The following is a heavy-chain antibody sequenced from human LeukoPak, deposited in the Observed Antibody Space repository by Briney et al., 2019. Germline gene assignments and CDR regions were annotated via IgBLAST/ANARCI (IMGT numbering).Heavy chain of an antibody. J-gene: IGHJ4*02. D-gene: IGHD3-22*01. V-gene: IGHV1-2*02. CDR1: GYTFTGYY. CDR3: ARMRAVPYCDSSGRFDY. Sequence: ASVKVSCKASGYTFTGYYMHWVRQAPGQGLEWMGWINPNSGGTNYAQKFQGRVTMTRDTSISTAYMELSRLRSDDTAVYYCARMRAVPYCDSSGRFDYWGQGTLVTVSS. CDR2: INPNSGGT.